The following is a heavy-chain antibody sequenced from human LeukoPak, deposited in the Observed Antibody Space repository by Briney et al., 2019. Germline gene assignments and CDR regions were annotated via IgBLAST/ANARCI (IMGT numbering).Heavy chain of an antibody. Sequence: SETLSLTCAVYGGSFSGYYWSWIRQPPGKGLEWIGEINHSGSTNYNPSLKSRVTISVDTSKNQFSLKLSSVTAADTAVYYCARGPFVGSAKRGSYYYYYMDVWGKGTTVTVSS. J-gene: IGHJ6*03. D-gene: IGHD3-16*01. CDR2: INHSGST. CDR1: GGSFSGYY. V-gene: IGHV4-34*01. CDR3: ARGPFVGSAKRGSYYYYYMDV.